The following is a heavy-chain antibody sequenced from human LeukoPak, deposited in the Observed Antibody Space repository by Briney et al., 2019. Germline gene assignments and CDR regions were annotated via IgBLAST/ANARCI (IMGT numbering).Heavy chain of an antibody. CDR2: IYPGDSDT. Sequence: GESLKISCKGSGYSFTSYWFGWVRQMPGKGLDWMRIIYPGDSDTRYSPSFQGQVTISADKSISTAYLQWSSLKASDTAMYYCARQMGGYSYGSTNFDYWGQGTLVTVSS. CDR1: GYSFTSYW. J-gene: IGHJ4*02. D-gene: IGHD5-18*01. V-gene: IGHV5-51*01. CDR3: ARQMGGYSYGSTNFDY.